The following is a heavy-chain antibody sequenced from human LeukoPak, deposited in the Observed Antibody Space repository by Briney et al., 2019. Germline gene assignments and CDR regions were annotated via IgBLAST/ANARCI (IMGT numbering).Heavy chain of an antibody. J-gene: IGHJ4*02. CDR3: ARVAAGGNYFDY. V-gene: IGHV4-59*01. CDR2: IYYSGST. D-gene: IGHD6-13*01. Sequence: PSETLSLTCAVSGGSISSYYWSWIRQPPGKGLEWIGYIYYSGSTNYNPSLKSRVTISVDTSKNQFSLKLSSVTAADTAVYYCARVAAGGNYFDYWGRGTLVTVSS. CDR1: GGSISSYY.